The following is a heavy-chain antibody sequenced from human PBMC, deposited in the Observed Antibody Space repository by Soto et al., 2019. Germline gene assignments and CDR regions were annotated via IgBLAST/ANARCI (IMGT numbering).Heavy chain of an antibody. D-gene: IGHD6-19*01. V-gene: IGHV3-23*01. Sequence: GGSLRLSCVASGFTFSSYAMSWVRQAPGRGLEWVSNISGNGGTTYYANSVKGRLTISRDNSKNTLYLQMNSLRVEDTALYFCAKRSTSGSYYFDYWGQGTMVTVSS. CDR1: GFTFSSYA. CDR3: AKRSTSGSYYFDY. CDR2: ISGNGGTT. J-gene: IGHJ4*02.